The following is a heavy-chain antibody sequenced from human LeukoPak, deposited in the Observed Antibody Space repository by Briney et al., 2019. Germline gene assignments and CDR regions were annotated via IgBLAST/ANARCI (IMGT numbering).Heavy chain of an antibody. D-gene: IGHD6-6*01. V-gene: IGHV4-30-4*01. CDR3: ARTQSSSSSYYYGMDV. Sequence: PSETLSLTCTVSGGSISSGDYYWSWIRQPPGTGLEWLGFMYYSGRTSYSPSLKSRVTMSVDTSKNQFSLKLTSVTAADTAVYYCARTQSSSSSYYYGMDVWGQGTAVTVSS. CDR2: MYYSGRT. CDR1: GGSISSGDYY. J-gene: IGHJ6*02.